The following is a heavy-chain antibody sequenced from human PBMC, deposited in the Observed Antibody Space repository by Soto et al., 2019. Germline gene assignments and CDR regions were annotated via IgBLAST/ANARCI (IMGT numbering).Heavy chain of an antibody. J-gene: IGHJ5*02. D-gene: IGHD5-12*01. V-gene: IGHV4-30-4*01. CDR3: ARDLDGYPNHCFDP. CDR2: IYYSGST. CDR1: GGSISSGDYY. Sequence: SETLSLTCTVSGGSISSGDYYWSWIRQPPGKGLEWIGYIYYSGSTYYNPSLKSRVTISVDTSKNQFSLKLSSVTAADTAVYYCARDLDGYPNHCFDPWGQGTLVTVAS.